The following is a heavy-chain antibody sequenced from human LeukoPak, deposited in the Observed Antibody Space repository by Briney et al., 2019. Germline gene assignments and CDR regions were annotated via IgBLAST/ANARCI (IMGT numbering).Heavy chain of an antibody. V-gene: IGHV4-4*07. Sequence: SETLSLTCTVSGGSFSSYYWSWIRQPAGKGLEWIGRIYTSGSTNYNPSLKSRVTMSVDTSKNQFSLKLSSVTAADTAVYYCARVQTPQDNFDYWGQGTLVTVSS. CDR2: IYTSGST. CDR3: ARVQTPQDNFDY. CDR1: GGSFSSYY. J-gene: IGHJ4*02. D-gene: IGHD2-15*01.